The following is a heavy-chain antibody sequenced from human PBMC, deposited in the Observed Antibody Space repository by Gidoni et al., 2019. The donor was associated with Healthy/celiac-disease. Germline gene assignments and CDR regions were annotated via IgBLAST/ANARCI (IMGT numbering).Heavy chain of an antibody. V-gene: IGHV3-21*01. Sequence: EVQLVESGGGLVKPGGSLRLSCAASGFTFSSYSMNWVRQAPGKGLEWVSSISSSSSYIYYADSVKGRFTISRDNAKNSLYLQMNSLRAEDTAVYYCARARMRSGIPSHWGQGTLVTVSS. CDR3: ARARMRSGIPSH. J-gene: IGHJ4*02. D-gene: IGHD1-26*01. CDR1: GFTFSSYS. CDR2: ISSSSSYI.